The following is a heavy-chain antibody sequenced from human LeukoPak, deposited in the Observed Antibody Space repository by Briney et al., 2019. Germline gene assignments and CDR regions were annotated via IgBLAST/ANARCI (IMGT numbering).Heavy chain of an antibody. CDR3: ARDTATKRAAKSYFDF. V-gene: IGHV1-2*02. CDR2: INPNSGGT. D-gene: IGHD1-26*01. J-gene: IGHJ4*02. CDR1: AYTFTGYY. Sequence: ASVKVSCKASAYTFTGYYMHWVRQAPGQGLEWMGWINPNSGGTNYAQNFQGRVTMTRDTSISTAYMELSRLRSDDTAVYYCARDTATKRAAKSYFDFWGQGALVTVSS.